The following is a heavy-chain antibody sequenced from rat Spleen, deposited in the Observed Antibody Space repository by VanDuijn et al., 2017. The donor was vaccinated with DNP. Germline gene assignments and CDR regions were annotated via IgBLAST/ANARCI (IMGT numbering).Heavy chain of an antibody. CDR2: IGSAAYAP. CDR3: VRWNSGHFDY. V-gene: IGHV5-22*01. Sequence: EVYLVESGGGLVQPGGSLKLSCAASGFTFSDYYMAWVRQPPAKGLEWVAYIGSAAYAPYYGDSVKGRFTISRDNAKSTLYLQMNSLRSEDMATYYCVRWNSGHFDYWGQGVMVTVSS. CDR1: GFTFSDYY. D-gene: IGHD4-3*01. J-gene: IGHJ2*01.